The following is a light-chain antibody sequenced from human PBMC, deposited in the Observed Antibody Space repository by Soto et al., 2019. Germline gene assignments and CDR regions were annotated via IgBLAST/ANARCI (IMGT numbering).Light chain of an antibody. CDR2: GAS. V-gene: IGKV3-15*01. CDR1: QSVGSN. CDR3: QQYNNWPPDRT. Sequence: EIVMTQSPATLSVSPGERATLSCRASQSVGSNLAWSQQRPGQAPRLLIYGASTRATGVPARFSGSGSGTEFSLTISSLPSEDFGIYICQQYNNWPPDRTFGQGTKVEIK. J-gene: IGKJ1*01.